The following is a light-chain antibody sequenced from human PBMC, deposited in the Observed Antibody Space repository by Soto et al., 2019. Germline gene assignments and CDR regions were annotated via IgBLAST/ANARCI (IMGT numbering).Light chain of an antibody. CDR3: QQYDNWPLT. Sequence: EFVLTQSPGTLSLSPGERATLSCRASQSVSNNYLAWYQQKPGQAPRFLIYGASTRATGIPARFSGSGSGTEFTLTISSLQSEDFAVYYCQQYDNWPLTFGGGTKVDIK. V-gene: IGKV3-15*01. CDR2: GAS. CDR1: QSVSNN. J-gene: IGKJ4*01.